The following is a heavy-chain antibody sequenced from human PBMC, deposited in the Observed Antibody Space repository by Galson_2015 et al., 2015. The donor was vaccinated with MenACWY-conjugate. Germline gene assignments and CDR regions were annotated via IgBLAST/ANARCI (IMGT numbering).Heavy chain of an antibody. D-gene: IGHD6-19*01. Sequence: SVKVSCKASGYTFTSYGISWVRQAPGQGLEWMGWISAYNGNTNYAQKLQGRVTMTTDTSTSTAYMELRSLRSDDTAVYYCASWAIPKYSSGWYFAGYWGQGTLVTVSS. V-gene: IGHV1-18*04. CDR2: ISAYNGNT. CDR3: ASWAIPKYSSGWYFAGY. CDR1: GYTFTSYG. J-gene: IGHJ4*02.